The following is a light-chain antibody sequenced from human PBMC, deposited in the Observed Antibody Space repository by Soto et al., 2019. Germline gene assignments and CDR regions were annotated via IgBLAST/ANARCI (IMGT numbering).Light chain of an antibody. CDR2: DAS. Sequence: DIQMMQSPSTLSASFGDRVTITCRASQRISSWLAWYQQKAGRAPKLLIYDASTLESGVPSRFSGSGSGTEFTLTISSLQPDDFATYYCQQYHSYFTFGPGTKVDIK. CDR1: QRISSW. V-gene: IGKV1-5*01. CDR3: QQYHSYFT. J-gene: IGKJ3*01.